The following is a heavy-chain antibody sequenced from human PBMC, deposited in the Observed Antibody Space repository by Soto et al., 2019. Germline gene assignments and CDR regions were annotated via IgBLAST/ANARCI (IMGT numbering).Heavy chain of an antibody. CDR1: GGSISSSSYY. Sequence: SETLSLTCTVSGGSISSSSYYWGWIRQPPGKGLEWIGSIYYSGSTYYNPSLKSRVTISVDTSKNQFSLKLSSVTAAVTAVYFCAIDWARTKDAFDIWGHGTLVTVSS. V-gene: IGHV4-39*07. CDR3: AIDWARTKDAFDI. J-gene: IGHJ3*02. D-gene: IGHD3-16*01. CDR2: IYYSGST.